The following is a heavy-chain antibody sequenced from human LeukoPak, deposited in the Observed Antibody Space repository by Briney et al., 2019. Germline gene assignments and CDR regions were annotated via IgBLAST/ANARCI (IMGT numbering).Heavy chain of an antibody. CDR3: ARALYCSSTSCYVYYYYMDV. V-gene: IGHV3-7*01. Sequence: PGGSLRLSCAASGFTFSSYWMSWVRQAPGEGLEWVANIKQDGSEKYYVDSVKGRFTISRDNAKNSLYLQMNSLRAENTAVYYCARALYCSSTSCYVYYYYMDVWGKGTTVTVSS. D-gene: IGHD2-2*01. J-gene: IGHJ6*03. CDR1: GFTFSSYW. CDR2: IKQDGSEK.